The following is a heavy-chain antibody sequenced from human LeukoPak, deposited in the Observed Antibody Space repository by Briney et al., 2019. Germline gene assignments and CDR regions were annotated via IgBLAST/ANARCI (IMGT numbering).Heavy chain of an antibody. V-gene: IGHV1-69*13. D-gene: IGHD5-24*01. J-gene: IGHJ4*02. CDR1: GGTFSSYA. CDR2: IIPIFGTA. CDR3: ATFRRDGYNGFDY. Sequence: SVKVSCKASGGTFSSYAISWVRQAPGQGLEWMGGIIPIFGTANYAQKFQGRVTITADESTSTAYMELSGLRSEDTAVYYCATFRRDGYNGFDYWGQGTLVTVSS.